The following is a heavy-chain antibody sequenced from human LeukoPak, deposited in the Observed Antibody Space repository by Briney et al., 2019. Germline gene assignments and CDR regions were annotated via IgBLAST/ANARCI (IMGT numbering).Heavy chain of an antibody. Sequence: GGSLRLSCAASGFTFSYYWMGWVRQAPGKGLEWVAVISYDGSNKYYADSVKGRFTISRDNSKNTLYLQMNSLRAEDTAVYYCARDNRRFLEWPDAFDIWGQGTMVTVSS. CDR2: ISYDGSNK. CDR1: GFTFSYYW. CDR3: ARDNRRFLEWPDAFDI. V-gene: IGHV3-30*03. J-gene: IGHJ3*02. D-gene: IGHD3-3*01.